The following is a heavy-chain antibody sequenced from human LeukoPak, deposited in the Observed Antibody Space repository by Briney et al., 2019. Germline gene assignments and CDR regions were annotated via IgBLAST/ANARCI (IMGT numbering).Heavy chain of an antibody. CDR2: ISSSSSTI. D-gene: IGHD2-15*01. Sequence: GGSLRLSCAASGFTFSSYSMNWVRQAPGKGLEWVSYISSSSSTIYYADSVKGRFTISRDNAKNSLYLQMNSLRAEDTAVYYCARVISDRHIVVVVAATYYYYGMDVWGQGTTVTVSS. CDR3: ARVISDRHIVVVVAATYYYYGMDV. CDR1: GFTFSSYS. V-gene: IGHV3-48*01. J-gene: IGHJ6*02.